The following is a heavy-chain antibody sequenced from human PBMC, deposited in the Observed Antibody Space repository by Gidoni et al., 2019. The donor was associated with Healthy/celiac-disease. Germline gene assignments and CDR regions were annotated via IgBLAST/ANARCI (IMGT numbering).Heavy chain of an antibody. D-gene: IGHD2-15*01. CDR2: IYYSGST. Sequence: QLQLQESGPGLVQPSETLSLTCTVSGGSISSSRYYWGWIRQPPGKGLEWIGSIYYSGSTYYNPSLKSRVTISVDTSKNQFSLKLSSVTAADTAVYYCARQEDIVVVVAATGGFDYWGQGTLVTVSS. V-gene: IGHV4-39*01. CDR1: GGSISSSRYY. J-gene: IGHJ4*02. CDR3: ARQEDIVVVVAATGGFDY.